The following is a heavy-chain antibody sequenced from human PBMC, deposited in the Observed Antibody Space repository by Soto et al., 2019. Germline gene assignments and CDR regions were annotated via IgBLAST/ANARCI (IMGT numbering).Heavy chain of an antibody. V-gene: IGHV3-9*01. J-gene: IGHJ4*02. CDR3: AKDNDLDRDGPFDY. CDR2: ISWNSGDI. CDR1: GFSFDDYG. Sequence: EVQLVESGGGSVQPGRSLRLSCAASGFSFDDYGMHWVGQGPGKGLEWVSGISWNSGDIYYADSVKGRFTISRDNAKRSLYLQMNSLRTEDTALYYCAKDNDLDRDGPFDYCGQGILVTVSS. D-gene: IGHD2-2*03.